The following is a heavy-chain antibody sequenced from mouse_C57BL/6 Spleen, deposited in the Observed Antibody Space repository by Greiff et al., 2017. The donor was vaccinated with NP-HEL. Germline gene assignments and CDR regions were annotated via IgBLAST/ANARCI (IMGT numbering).Heavy chain of an antibody. J-gene: IGHJ3*01. CDR2: IRLKSDNYAT. Sequence: EVKLEESGGGLVQPGGSMKLSCVASGFTFSNYWMNWVRQSPEKGLEWVAQIRLKSDNYATHYAESVKGRFTISRDDSKSSVYLQMNNLRAEDTGIYYCTPIYDGYYGCAYWGQGTLVTVSA. D-gene: IGHD2-3*01. CDR1: GFTFSNYW. V-gene: IGHV6-3*01. CDR3: TPIYDGYYGCAY.